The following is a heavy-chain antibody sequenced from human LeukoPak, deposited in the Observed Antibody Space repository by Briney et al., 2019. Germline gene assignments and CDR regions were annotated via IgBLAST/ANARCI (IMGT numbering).Heavy chain of an antibody. D-gene: IGHD3-10*01. V-gene: IGHV3-30*02. CDR3: AKDVEYGSGSYDY. CDR2: IRYDGSNK. Sequence: GGSLRLSCAASGFTFRTYGMHWVRQAPGRGLEWVAFIRYDGSNKYYADSVKGRFTISRDNSKNTVYLQMNSLRVEDTAMYYCAKDVEYGSGSYDYWGQGTLVSVSS. J-gene: IGHJ4*02. CDR1: GFTFRTYG.